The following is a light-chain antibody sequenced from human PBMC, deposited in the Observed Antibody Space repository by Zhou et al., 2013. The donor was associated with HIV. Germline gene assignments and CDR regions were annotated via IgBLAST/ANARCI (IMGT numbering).Light chain of an antibody. V-gene: IGKV1-33*01. Sequence: DIQMTQSPSSLTASVGDRVTITCQASHDISNYLNWYQQKPGKAPKLLIYDASNLETGVPSRFSGNGSGTDFTFTVNSLQPEDIATHYCQQYDNVPPATFGGGTKVEVK. CDR1: HDISNY. CDR3: QQYDNVPPAT. CDR2: DAS. J-gene: IGKJ4*01.